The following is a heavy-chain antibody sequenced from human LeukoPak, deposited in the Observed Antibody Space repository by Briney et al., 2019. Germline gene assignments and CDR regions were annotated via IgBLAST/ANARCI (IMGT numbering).Heavy chain of an antibody. CDR2: ISGSGGST. D-gene: IGHD3-10*01. J-gene: IGHJ4*02. CDR3: AKAYYGSGSH. Sequence: PGGSLRLSCAASGFTFSSYAMSSVRQAPGKGLEWVSAISGSGGSTYYADSVKGRFTISRDNSKNTLYLKMNSLRAEDTAVYYCAKAYYGSGSHWGQGTLVTVSS. V-gene: IGHV3-23*01. CDR1: GFTFSSYA.